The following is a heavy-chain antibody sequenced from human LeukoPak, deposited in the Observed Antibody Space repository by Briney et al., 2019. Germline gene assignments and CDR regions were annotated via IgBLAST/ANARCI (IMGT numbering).Heavy chain of an antibody. V-gene: IGHV3-30*02. CDR2: IRYDGNNE. D-gene: IGHD2/OR15-2a*01. CDR1: GFTFSSYG. J-gene: IGHJ4*02. CDR3: AKETFLADGGY. Sequence: PGGSLRLSCVVSGFTFSSYGMHWVRQAPGKGLEWVGFIRYDGNNEYYADSVRGRFTISRDNSKRTLYLQMNSLRAEDTAVYYCAKETFLADGGYWGQGTLVTVSS.